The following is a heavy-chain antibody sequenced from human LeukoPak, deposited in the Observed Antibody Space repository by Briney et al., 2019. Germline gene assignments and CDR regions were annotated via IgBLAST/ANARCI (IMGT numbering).Heavy chain of an antibody. CDR3: AKVGSKWELPNDY. Sequence: GGSLRLSCAASGFTFSSYAMSWVRQAPGKGLEWDSAISGSGGSTYYADSVKGRVTISRDNSKNTLYLQMNSLRAEDTAVYYCAKVGSKWELPNDYWGQGTLVTVSS. V-gene: IGHV3-23*01. CDR1: GFTFSSYA. CDR2: ISGSGGST. J-gene: IGHJ4*02. D-gene: IGHD1-26*01.